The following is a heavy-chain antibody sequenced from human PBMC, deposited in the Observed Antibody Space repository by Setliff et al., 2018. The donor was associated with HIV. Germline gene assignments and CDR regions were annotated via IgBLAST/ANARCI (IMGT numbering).Heavy chain of an antibody. J-gene: IGHJ4*02. CDR1: GGSISCYY. Sequence: SETLSLTCNVSGGSISCYYWNWIRQPPGKGLEWIGYIYYSGNTNYNPSLKSRVIISVDTSKNQFSLKLNSVTAADTAVYYCSRGGGYSSSPSLWGQGTLVTVSS. CDR3: SRGGGYSSSPSL. V-gene: IGHV4-59*01. D-gene: IGHD6-13*01. CDR2: IYYSGNT.